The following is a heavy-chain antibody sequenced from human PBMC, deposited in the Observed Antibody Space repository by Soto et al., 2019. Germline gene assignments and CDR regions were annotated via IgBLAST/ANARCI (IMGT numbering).Heavy chain of an antibody. CDR1: GETFNNYA. J-gene: IGHJ6*03. CDR3: ARSRADYQLVPPKYYYHNMDV. Sequence: VASVKVSCKASGETFNNYAVNWVRQAPGQGLEWMGGIIPSFGTPHYAQKFHGRVIITAFQGRVSITADKSTTTAYMELRSLRSEDTAVYYCARSRADYQLVPPKYYYHNMDVWGQGTTVTVSS. CDR2: IIPSFGTP. D-gene: IGHD6-13*01. V-gene: IGHV1-69*06.